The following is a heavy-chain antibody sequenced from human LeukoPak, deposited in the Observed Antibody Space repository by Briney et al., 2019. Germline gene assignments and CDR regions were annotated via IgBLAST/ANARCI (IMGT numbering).Heavy chain of an antibody. CDR1: GFTFSSYA. CDR3: ARDPVTYYYDSSGPL. J-gene: IGHJ4*02. CDR2: ISYDGSNK. D-gene: IGHD3-22*01. V-gene: IGHV3-30*07. Sequence: PGGTLRLSCASSGFTFSSYAMHWVRQAPGKGLEWVAVISYDGSNKYYADSVKGRFTISRDNSKNTLYLQMNSLRAEDTAVYYCARDPVTYYYDSSGPLWGQGTLVTVSS.